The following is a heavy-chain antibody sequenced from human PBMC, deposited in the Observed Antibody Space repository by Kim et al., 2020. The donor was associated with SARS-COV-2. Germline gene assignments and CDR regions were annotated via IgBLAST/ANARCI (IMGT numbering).Heavy chain of an antibody. CDR3: ARDSYYYDSSGYYYRPNAFDI. CDR2: IYYSGST. J-gene: IGHJ3*02. V-gene: IGHV4-31*03. D-gene: IGHD3-22*01. CDR1: GGSISSGGYY. Sequence: SETLSLTCTVSGGSISSGGYYWSWIRQHPGKGLEWIGYIYYSGSTYYNPSLKSRVTISVDTSKNQFSLKLSSVTAADTAVYYCARDSYYYDSSGYYYRPNAFDIWGQGTMVTVSS.